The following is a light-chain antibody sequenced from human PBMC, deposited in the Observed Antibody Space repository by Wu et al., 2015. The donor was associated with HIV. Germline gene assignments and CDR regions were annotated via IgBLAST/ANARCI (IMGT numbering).Light chain of an antibody. Sequence: IVMTQSPATLSVSPGERVTLSCRASQSVNNKLAWYQQKPGQAPRLVIYGVSSRATGIPDRFSGSGSGTDFTLTISRLEPEDFAVYYCQQYDTSPPWTFGQGTKVEIK. CDR1: QSVNNK. CDR2: GVS. CDR3: QQYDTSPPWT. V-gene: IGKV3-20*01. J-gene: IGKJ1*01.